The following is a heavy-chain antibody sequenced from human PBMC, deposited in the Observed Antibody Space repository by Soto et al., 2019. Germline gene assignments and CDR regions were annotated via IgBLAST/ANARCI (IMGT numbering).Heavy chain of an antibody. V-gene: IGHV1-18*04. CDR2: ISGYNANT. J-gene: IGHJ6*02. D-gene: IGHD1-1*01. CDR3: AATLVHYFGLDV. CDR1: DYPFTYYG. Sequence: VKVSCKSSDYPFTYYGINWVRQSPGQGLEWLGWISGYNANTRDAQKFQDRVTMTADTSTSTAYLEVRSLTSDDRGTYFCAATLVHYFGLDVWGQGTTVTVSS.